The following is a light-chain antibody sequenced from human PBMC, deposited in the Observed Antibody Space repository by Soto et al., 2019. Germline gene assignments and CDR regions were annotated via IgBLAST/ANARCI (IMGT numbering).Light chain of an antibody. CDR3: QQRSNWGIT. V-gene: IGKV3-11*01. J-gene: IGKJ5*01. CDR2: DAS. CDR1: LSVNTF. Sequence: IVLTQSPATLSLSPGERATRSCRASLSVNTFLAWYQQKPGQAPRHLIYDASNRATGNPPRFSGSGSGTDFTLTISRLEPEDFVCYYGQQRSNWGITFGQGTRLEMK.